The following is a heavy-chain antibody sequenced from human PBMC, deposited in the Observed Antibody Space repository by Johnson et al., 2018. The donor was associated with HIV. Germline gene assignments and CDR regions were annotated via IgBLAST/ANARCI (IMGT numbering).Heavy chain of an antibody. V-gene: IGHV3-20*04. CDR2: INWNGGST. J-gene: IGHJ3*02. Sequence: EVQLVESGGGLVQPGRSLRLSCAASGFTFDDYAMHWVRQAPGKGLEWVSGINWNGGSTGYADSVKGRFTISRDNAKNSLYLQMNSLRAEDTALYYCARETNYYDSSGGLGLDIWGQGTMVTVSS. D-gene: IGHD3-22*01. CDR1: GFTFDDYA. CDR3: ARETNYYDSSGGLGLDI.